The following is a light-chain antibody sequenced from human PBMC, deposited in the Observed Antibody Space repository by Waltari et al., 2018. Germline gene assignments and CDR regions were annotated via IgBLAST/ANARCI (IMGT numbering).Light chain of an antibody. CDR1: QGVSDNS. J-gene: IGKJ1*01. V-gene: IGKV3-20*01. Sequence: EIVLTQSPTTLSLSPGERATLSCRASQGVSDNSLAWYQQRPGQAPRLLIFDASSRASGIPDRFSAGGSGTDFTLTIRGLEPEDSAVYYCQQYGNSLWTFGQGTRVEI. CDR2: DAS. CDR3: QQYGNSLWT.